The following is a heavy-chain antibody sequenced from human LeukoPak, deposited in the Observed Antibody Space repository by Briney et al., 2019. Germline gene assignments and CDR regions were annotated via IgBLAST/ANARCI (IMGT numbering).Heavy chain of an antibody. V-gene: IGHV4-38-2*02. CDR2: IYYSGST. J-gene: IGHJ5*02. CDR1: GYSISSGYY. CDR3: ARHRSGSYVDCFDP. D-gene: IGHD3-10*01. Sequence: PSETLSLTCTVSGYSISSGYYWGWVRQPPGKGLEWIGYIYYSGSTNYNPSLKSRVTISVDTSKNQFSLNLSSVTAADTAVYYCARHRSGSYVDCFDPWGQGTLVTVSS.